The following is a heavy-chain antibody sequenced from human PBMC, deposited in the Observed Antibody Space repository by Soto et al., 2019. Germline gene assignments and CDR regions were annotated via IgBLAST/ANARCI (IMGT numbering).Heavy chain of an antibody. J-gene: IGHJ4*02. V-gene: IGHV3-66*01. CDR3: ARGQVTMIRRVITPLDH. CDR2: IYSSGST. CDR1: GFTVSSNH. Sequence: EVQLVESGGGLVQPGGSLRLSCAASGFTVSSNHMSWVRQAPGKGLEWVSIIYSSGSTHYADFVKGRFTISRDNSKNTLYLQMNSLRDEDTAMYYCARGQVTMIRRVITPLDHWGQGTLVTVSS. D-gene: IGHD3-10*01.